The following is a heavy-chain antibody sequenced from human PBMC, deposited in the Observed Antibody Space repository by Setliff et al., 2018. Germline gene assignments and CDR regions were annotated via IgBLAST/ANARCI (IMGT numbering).Heavy chain of an antibody. CDR2: INPKTGGT. CDR3: VRSDHLVVDGFDV. CDR1: GYAFTDNY. V-gene: IGHV1-2*04. Sequence: ASVKVSCKTSGYAFTDNYIHWVRQAPGQGLEWMGWINPKTGGTNLAQKFQGWVSMTRDTSITTAYMELSRLTSDDMAMYFCVRSDHLVVDGFDVWGQGTMVTVSS. D-gene: IGHD3-16*01. J-gene: IGHJ3*01.